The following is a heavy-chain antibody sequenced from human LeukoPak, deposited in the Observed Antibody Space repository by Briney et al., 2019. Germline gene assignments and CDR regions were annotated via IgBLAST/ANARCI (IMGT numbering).Heavy chain of an antibody. V-gene: IGHV1-18*01. CDR3: AREAPRLHPPPIYYYYYGMDV. CDR2: ISAYNGNT. D-gene: IGHD4-11*01. J-gene: IGHJ6*02. CDR1: GYTFISCG. Sequence: GASVTVSFKASGYTFISCGISWVRQAPGQGLEWMGWISAYNGNTNNAQKLQGRVTMTTDTSTSTAYMELRSLRSDDTAVYYCAREAPRLHPPPIYYYYYGMDVWGQGTTVTVSS.